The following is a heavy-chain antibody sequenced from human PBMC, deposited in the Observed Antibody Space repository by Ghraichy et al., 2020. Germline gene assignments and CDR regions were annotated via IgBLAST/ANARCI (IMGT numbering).Heavy chain of an antibody. CDR1: GGSFSGYY. J-gene: IGHJ6*02. CDR3: ARVAAVAAADHLYYYGMDV. V-gene: IGHV4-34*01. CDR2: INHSGST. D-gene: IGHD6-13*01. Sequence: SETLSLTCAVYGGSFSGYYWSWIRQPPGKGLEWIGEINHSGSTNYNPSLKSRVTISVDTSKNQFSLKLSSVTAADTAVYYCARVAAVAAADHLYYYGMDVWGQGTTVTVSS.